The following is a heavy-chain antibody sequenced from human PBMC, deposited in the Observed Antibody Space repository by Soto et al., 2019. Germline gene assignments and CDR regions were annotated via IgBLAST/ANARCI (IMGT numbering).Heavy chain of an antibody. CDR1: GFTLSDCN. V-gene: IGHV3-11*01. CDR2: TSSSGSTI. Sequence: PGGSLRLSGAACGFTLSDCNMSWTRQAPGKGLKSVSYTSSSGSTIYYADSLKGRFTISRDNXKNSLYLQMKSLRAEDTAVYYCWGDIRYYTRTSCFPHHGIWKGYLFDYGAHGALVTVFS. CDR3: WGDIRYYTRTSCFPHHGIWKGYLFDY. J-gene: IGHJ4*01. D-gene: IGHD2-2*01.